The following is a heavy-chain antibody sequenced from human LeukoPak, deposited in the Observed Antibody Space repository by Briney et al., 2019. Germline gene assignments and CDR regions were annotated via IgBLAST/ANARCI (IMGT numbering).Heavy chain of an antibody. Sequence: PSETLSLTCTVSGGSISGNYWSWVRQPPGKGLEWIGNIYYSGGTKYNPSHKSRVTISVDTSKNQFSLKLSSVTPADTAVYYCARETGNRFDPWGQGTLFTVSS. D-gene: IGHD3-10*01. CDR1: GGSISGNY. CDR3: ARETGNRFDP. J-gene: IGHJ5*02. CDR2: IYYSGGT. V-gene: IGHV4-59*01.